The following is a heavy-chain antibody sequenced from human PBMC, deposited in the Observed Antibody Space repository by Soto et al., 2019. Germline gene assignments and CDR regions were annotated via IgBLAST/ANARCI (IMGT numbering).Heavy chain of an antibody. V-gene: IGHV4-34*01. CDR1: GGSFSGYY. D-gene: IGHD3-3*01. J-gene: IGHJ6*03. CDR3: ARRRGYYDFWSGPRARSDYMDV. Sequence: SETLSLTCAVYGGSFSGYYWSWIRQPPGKGLEWIGEINHSGSTNYNPSLKSRVTISVDTSKNQFSLKLSSVTAADTAVYYCARRRGYYDFWSGPRARSDYMDVWGKGTTVTVSS. CDR2: INHSGST.